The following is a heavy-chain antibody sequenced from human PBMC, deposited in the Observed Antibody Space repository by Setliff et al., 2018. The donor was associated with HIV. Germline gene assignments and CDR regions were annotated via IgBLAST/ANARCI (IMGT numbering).Heavy chain of an antibody. CDR2: IHTSGST. V-gene: IGHV4-61*09. J-gene: IGHJ4*02. CDR3: ARGSHGTSWTDY. Sequence: PSETLSLTCTVSGGSISSGSHYWTWIRQPAGKGLEWIGHIHTSGSTNYDLSLMSRVTMSVDTSTSRLSLKVHSVTAADTAMYYCARGSHGTSWTDYWGQGTLVTVSS. D-gene: IGHD6-13*01. CDR1: GGSISSGSHY.